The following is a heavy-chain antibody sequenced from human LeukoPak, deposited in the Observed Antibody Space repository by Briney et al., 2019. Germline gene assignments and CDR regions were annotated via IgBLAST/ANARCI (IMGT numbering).Heavy chain of an antibody. CDR2: INHSGGT. V-gene: IGHV4-34*01. CDR3: ARGLRITGTDY. Sequence: SETLSLTCAVYGGSFSGYYWSWIRQPPGKGLEWIGEINHSGGTNYNPSLKSRVTISVDTSKNQFSLKLSSVTAADTAVYYCARGLRITGTDYWGQGTLVTVSS. J-gene: IGHJ4*02. CDR1: GGSFSGYY. D-gene: IGHD1-20*01.